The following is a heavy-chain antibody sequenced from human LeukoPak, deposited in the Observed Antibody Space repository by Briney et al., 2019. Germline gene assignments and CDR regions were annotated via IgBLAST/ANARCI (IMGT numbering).Heavy chain of an antibody. J-gene: IGHJ3*02. CDR3: ARVKSPSYYDILTGMGGAFDI. V-gene: IGHV4-61*02. D-gene: IGHD3-9*01. Sequence: SQTLSLTCTVSGGSISGGSYYWSWIRQPAGKGLEWIGRIYTSGSTNYNPSLKSRVTISVDTSKNQFSLKLSSVTAADTAVYYCARVKSPSYYDILTGMGGAFDIWGQGTMVTVSS. CDR1: GGSISGGSYY. CDR2: IYTSGST.